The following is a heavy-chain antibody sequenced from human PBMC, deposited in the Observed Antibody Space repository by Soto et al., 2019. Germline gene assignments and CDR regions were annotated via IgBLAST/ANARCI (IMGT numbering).Heavy chain of an antibody. CDR3: ARVIALVPAAQRGYFAY. V-gene: IGHV1-58*02. J-gene: IGHJ4*02. D-gene: IGHD2-2*01. Sequence: GASVKVSCKASGFTFTSSAMQWVRQARGQRLEWIGWIVVGSGNTNYAQKFQERVTITRDMSTSTAYMELSSLRSEDTAVYYCARVIALVPAAQRGYFAYWGQGTLVTVSS. CDR2: IVVGSGNT. CDR1: GFTFTSSA.